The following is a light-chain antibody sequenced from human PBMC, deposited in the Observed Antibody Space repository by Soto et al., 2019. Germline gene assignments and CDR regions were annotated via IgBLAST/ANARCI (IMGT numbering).Light chain of an antibody. V-gene: IGKV3-20*01. Sequence: LSRGPLDRDKHYCRASQSVSSSYLAWYQQKPGQAPRLLIYGASSRATGIPDRFSGSGAGTDISLSFGVLEPEDSRLYYFQDYGRAPGTFSQGTK. CDR1: QSVSSSY. CDR2: GAS. CDR3: QDYGRAPGT. J-gene: IGKJ1*01.